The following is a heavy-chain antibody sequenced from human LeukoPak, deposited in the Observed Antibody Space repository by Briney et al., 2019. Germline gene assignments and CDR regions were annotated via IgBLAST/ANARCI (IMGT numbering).Heavy chain of an antibody. CDR1: GLTFSSYW. CDR3: ARDKGVGFDY. J-gene: IGHJ4*02. CDR2: IKEDGSEK. Sequence: PGGSLRLSCAASGLTFSSYWMSWVRQAPGKGLEWVANIKEDGSEKYYVDSVKGRFTISRDNAKNSLYLQMNSLRAEDTAVYCCARDKGVGFDYWGQGTLVPVSS. V-gene: IGHV3-7*01. D-gene: IGHD1-26*01.